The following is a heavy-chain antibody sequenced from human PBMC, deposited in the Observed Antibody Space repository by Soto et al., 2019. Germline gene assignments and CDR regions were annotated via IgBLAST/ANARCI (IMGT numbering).Heavy chain of an antibody. D-gene: IGHD3-10*01. Sequence: ESLKISCKGSGYSFSNYWIAWVLQMPGKGLEWMGIIYVGDSDTRYSPSFQGQVTISADKSISTAYLQWRSLRASDTAMYYCARPRSGSYRLDYYGMDVWGQGTTVTVSS. CDR3: ARPRSGSYRLDYYGMDV. CDR2: IYVGDSDT. J-gene: IGHJ6*02. V-gene: IGHV5-51*01. CDR1: GYSFSNYW.